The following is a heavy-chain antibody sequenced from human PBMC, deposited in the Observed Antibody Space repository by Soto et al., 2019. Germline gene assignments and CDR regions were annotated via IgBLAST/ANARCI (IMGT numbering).Heavy chain of an antibody. CDR2: ISSSSSYI. D-gene: IGHD1-26*01. J-gene: IGHJ4*02. CDR3: ARDRWELAYFDY. CDR1: GFTFSSYS. Sequence: GGSLRLSCAASGFTFSSYSMNWVRQAPGKGLEWVSSISSSSSYIYYADSVKGRFTISRDNAKNSLYLQMNSLGAEDTAVYYCARDRWELAYFDYWGQGTLVTVSS. V-gene: IGHV3-21*01.